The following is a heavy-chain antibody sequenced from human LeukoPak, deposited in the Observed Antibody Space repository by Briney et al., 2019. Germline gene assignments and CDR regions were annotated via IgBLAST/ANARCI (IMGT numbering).Heavy chain of an antibody. V-gene: IGHV3-21*01. J-gene: IGHJ4*02. D-gene: IGHD5-12*01. Sequence: GGSLRLSCAASGFTFDDYGMSWVRQAPGKGLEWVSSISSSSSYIYYADSVKGRFTISRDNAKNSLYLQMNSLRPEDTAVYYCARARPSMWIDYWGQGTLVTVSS. CDR2: ISSSSSYI. CDR1: GFTFDDYG. CDR3: ARARPSMWIDY.